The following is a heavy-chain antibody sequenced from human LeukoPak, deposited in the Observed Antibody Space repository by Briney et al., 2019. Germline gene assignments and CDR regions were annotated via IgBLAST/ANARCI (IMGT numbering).Heavy chain of an antibody. J-gene: IGHJ5*02. CDR3: ASGPEYVTYYDILRGSGDPFHL. Sequence: PSETLSLTCAVNGVSLSGYYWSCIRQPPGKGLEWIGDINHSGSTNYNPSLKSRLTISVDTSKNQFSLKLSSVTAADTAVYYCASGPEYVTYYDILRGSGDPFHLWGQGTLVTVSS. CDR1: GVSLSGYY. V-gene: IGHV4-34*01. CDR2: INHSGST. D-gene: IGHD3-9*01.